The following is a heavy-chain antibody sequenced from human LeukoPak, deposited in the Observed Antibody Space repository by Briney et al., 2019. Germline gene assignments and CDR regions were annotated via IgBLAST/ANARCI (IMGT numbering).Heavy chain of an antibody. D-gene: IGHD6-19*01. V-gene: IGHV3-7*01. CDR1: GFTFSSYW. CDR3: ARSLAEVVDY. Sequence: TGGPLRLSCAASGFTFSSYWMSWVRQAPGKGPEWVANIKPDGSEKYYVDSVKGRFTISRDNAKNSLYLQMNSLRAEDTAVYYCARSLAEVVDYWGQGTLVTVSS. CDR2: IKPDGSEK. J-gene: IGHJ4*02.